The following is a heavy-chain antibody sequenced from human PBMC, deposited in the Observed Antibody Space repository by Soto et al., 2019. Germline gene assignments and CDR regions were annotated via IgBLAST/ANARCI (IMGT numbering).Heavy chain of an antibody. V-gene: IGHV3-48*01. J-gene: IGHJ3*02. CDR1: GFTFSSYS. CDR2: ISSSSSTI. D-gene: IGHD3-10*01. CDR3: ARGDGSGSYLTAFDI. Sequence: GGSLRLSCAASGFTFSSYSMNWVRQAPGKGLEWVSYISSSSSTIYYADSVKGRFTISRDNAKNSLYLQMNSLRAEDTAVYYCARGDGSGSYLTAFDIWGQGTMVTVSS.